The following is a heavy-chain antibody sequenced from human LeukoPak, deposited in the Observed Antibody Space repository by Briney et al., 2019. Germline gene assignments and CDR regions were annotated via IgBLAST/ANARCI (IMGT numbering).Heavy chain of an antibody. CDR1: GFTFSSYA. Sequence: GGSLRLSCAASGFTFSSYAMHWVRQVPGKGLEYVSAISSNGGSTYYANSVKGRFTISRDNSKNTLYLQMGSLRAEDMAVYYCATVGAKNYWGQGTLVTVSS. CDR2: ISSNGGST. CDR3: ATVGAKNY. V-gene: IGHV3-64*01. J-gene: IGHJ4*02. D-gene: IGHD1-26*01.